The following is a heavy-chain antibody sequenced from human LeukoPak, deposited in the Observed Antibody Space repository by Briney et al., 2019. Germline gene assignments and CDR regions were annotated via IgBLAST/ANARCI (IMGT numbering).Heavy chain of an antibody. J-gene: IGHJ6*03. CDR2: INPNSGGT. CDR3: ARVAPSIAAAGTGSYYYYYMDV. CDR1: EYTFTGHC. Sequence: ASVKVSCKTSEYTFTGHCIHWVRQAPGQGLEWMGWINPNSGGTDYAQKFQGRVTMTRDTSISTAYMELSRLRSDDTAVYYCARVAPSIAAAGTGSYYYYYMDVWGKGTTVTISS. V-gene: IGHV1-2*02. D-gene: IGHD6-13*01.